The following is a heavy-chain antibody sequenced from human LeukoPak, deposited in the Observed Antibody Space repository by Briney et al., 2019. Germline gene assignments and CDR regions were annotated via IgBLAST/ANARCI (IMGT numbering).Heavy chain of an antibody. V-gene: IGHV1-69*04. CDR2: IIPILGIA. Sequence: EASVKVSCKASGGTFSSYAISWVRQAPGQGLEWMGRIIPILGIANYAQKFQGRVTITADKSTSTAYMELSSLRSEDTAVYYCASMATSSIAATGAFDIWGQGTMVTVSS. CDR1: GGTFSSYA. CDR3: ASMATSSIAATGAFDI. D-gene: IGHD6-13*01. J-gene: IGHJ3*02.